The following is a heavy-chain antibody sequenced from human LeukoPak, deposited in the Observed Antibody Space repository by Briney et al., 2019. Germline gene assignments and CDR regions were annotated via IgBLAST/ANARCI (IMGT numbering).Heavy chain of an antibody. CDR3: AKGRYSSAWYYFDY. CDR1: GFTFGDSA. J-gene: IGHJ4*02. CDR2: ISGSGGST. V-gene: IGHV3-23*01. D-gene: IGHD6-19*01. Sequence: GGSLRLSCTASGFTFGDSAMSWVRQAPGKGLEWVSYISGSGGSTYHADSVKGRFTISRDNSKNALYLQMNSLRAEDTAIYYCAKGRYSSAWYYFDYWGQGTLVTVSS.